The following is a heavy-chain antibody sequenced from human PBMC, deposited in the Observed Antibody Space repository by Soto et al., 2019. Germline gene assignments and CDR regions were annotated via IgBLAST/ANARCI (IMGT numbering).Heavy chain of an antibody. V-gene: IGHV1-18*01. CDR1: GYXFFDYG. Sequence: IXLVQSGAEVKXPGXSVKVSCKASGYXFFDYGVXWXXXXXXXGXEWMGWVSPKSGNTDFARKVQGRVTMTADTSTNTXYLELRGXRSDDTXXXXXAXXXXXXXXGPLLVWGQGTLVSVSS. J-gene: IGHJ1*01. D-gene: IGHD2-8*02. CDR2: VSPKSGNT. CDR3: AXXXXXXXXGPLLV.